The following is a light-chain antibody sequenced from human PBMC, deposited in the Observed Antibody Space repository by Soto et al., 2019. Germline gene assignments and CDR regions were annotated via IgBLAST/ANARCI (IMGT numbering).Light chain of an antibody. V-gene: IGKV3-20*01. Sequence: EIVLTQSPGTLSLSPGERATLSCRASQSFSINYLAWYQQKLGQAPRLLIYDASTRATGIPDRFIGSGSGTDFTLTISRLEPEDFAVYYCQQYTSSPITFGQGTRLEIK. CDR1: QSFSINY. CDR3: QQYTSSPIT. J-gene: IGKJ5*01. CDR2: DAS.